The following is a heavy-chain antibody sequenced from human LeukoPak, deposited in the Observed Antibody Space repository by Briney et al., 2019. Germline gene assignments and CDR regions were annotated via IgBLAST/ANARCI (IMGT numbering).Heavy chain of an antibody. Sequence: SETLSLTCAVYGGSFSGYYWSWIRQPPGKGLEWIGEINHSGSTNYNPSLKSRVTISVDTSKNQFSLKLSSVTAADTAVYYCASMVRGVIESDYWGQGTLVTVSS. D-gene: IGHD3-10*01. CDR1: GGSFSGYY. J-gene: IGHJ4*02. CDR3: ASMVRGVIESDY. CDR2: INHSGST. V-gene: IGHV4-34*01.